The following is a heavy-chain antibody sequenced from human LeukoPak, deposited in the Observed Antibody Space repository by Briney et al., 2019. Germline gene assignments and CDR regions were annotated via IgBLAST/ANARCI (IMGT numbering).Heavy chain of an antibody. CDR1: WFTLRKYP. CDR3: AKYSAAGNSNYYYGMDV. CDR2: ISVSGATT. D-gene: IGHD6-13*01. J-gene: IGHJ6*02. Sequence: GDSLRLSCSASWFTLRKYPMRCLRQAPGERLECCSPISVSGATTYYAESVKGRFPISSENPKTTLYLEMNSPRAEDKAVYYCAKYSAAGNSNYYYGMDVWGQGTTVTVYS. V-gene: IGHV3-23*01.